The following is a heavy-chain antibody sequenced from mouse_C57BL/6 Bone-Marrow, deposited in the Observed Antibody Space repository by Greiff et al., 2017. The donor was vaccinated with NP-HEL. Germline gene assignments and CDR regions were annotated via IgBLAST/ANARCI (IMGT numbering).Heavy chain of an antibody. Sequence: EVKLEESGGGLVKPGGSLKLSCAASGFTFSSYAMSWVRQTPEKRLEWVATISDGGSYTYYPDNVKGRFTISRDNAKNNLYLQMSHLKSEDTAMYYCASQTAQAPIDYWGQGTTLTVSS. V-gene: IGHV5-4*03. CDR2: ISDGGSYT. D-gene: IGHD3-2*02. CDR3: ASQTAQAPIDY. J-gene: IGHJ2*01. CDR1: GFTFSSYA.